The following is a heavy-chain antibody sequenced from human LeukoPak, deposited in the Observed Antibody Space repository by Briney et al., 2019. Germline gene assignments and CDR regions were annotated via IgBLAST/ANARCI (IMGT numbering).Heavy chain of an antibody. CDR2: IKQDGSEK. J-gene: IGHJ4*02. D-gene: IGHD2-21*01. V-gene: IGHV3-7*01. Sequence: ETLSLTCTVSGGSISSYYWNWIRQPPGKGLEWVANIKQDGSEKYYVDSVKGRFTISRDNAKNSLYLQMNSLRAEDTAVYYCARDVVRTFDYWGQGTLVTVS. CDR3: ARDVVRTFDY. CDR1: GGSISSYY.